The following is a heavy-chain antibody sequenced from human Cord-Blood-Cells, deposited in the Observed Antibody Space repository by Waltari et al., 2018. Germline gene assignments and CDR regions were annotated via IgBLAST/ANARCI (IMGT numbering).Heavy chain of an antibody. CDR2: IYTSGST. J-gene: IGHJ4*02. CDR3: ARAPTTHYDFWSGYYYFDY. V-gene: IGHV4-4*07. CDR1: GGSISSYY. Sequence: QVQLQESGPGLVKPSETLSLTCTVSGGSISSYYWSWIRQPAGKGREWIGRIYTSGSTNYNPSLKSRVTMSVDTSKNQFSLKLSSVTAADTAVYYCARAPTTHYDFWSGYYYFDYWGQGTLVTVSS. D-gene: IGHD3-3*01.